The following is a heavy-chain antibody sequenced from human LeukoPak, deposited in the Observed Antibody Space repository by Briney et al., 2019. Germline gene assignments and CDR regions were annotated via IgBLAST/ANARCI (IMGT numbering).Heavy chain of an antibody. Sequence: ASVKVSCKASGYTFTSCGISWVRQAPGQGLEWMGWISAYNGNTNYAQKLQGRVTMTTDTSTSTAYMELRSLRSDDTAVYYCARDPGQLLWFGEYYYYYMDVWGKGTTVTVSS. D-gene: IGHD3-10*01. V-gene: IGHV1-18*01. J-gene: IGHJ6*03. CDR3: ARDPGQLLWFGEYYYYYMDV. CDR1: GYTFTSCG. CDR2: ISAYNGNT.